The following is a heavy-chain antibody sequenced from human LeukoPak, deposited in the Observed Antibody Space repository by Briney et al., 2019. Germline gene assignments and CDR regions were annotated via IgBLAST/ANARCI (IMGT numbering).Heavy chain of an antibody. V-gene: IGHV3-7*01. Sequence: GGSLRLSCAASGFTFSTYWMSWIRQDPGKGLEWVANIKPDGGEEYYVDSVKGRSTISRDNAKNSLYLQMSSLRAEDTAVYYCARELCSGGDCYAFSDSWGQGTLVTVSS. J-gene: IGHJ5*01. CDR1: GFTFSTYW. CDR3: ARELCSGGDCYAFSDS. CDR2: IKPDGGEE. D-gene: IGHD2-21*02.